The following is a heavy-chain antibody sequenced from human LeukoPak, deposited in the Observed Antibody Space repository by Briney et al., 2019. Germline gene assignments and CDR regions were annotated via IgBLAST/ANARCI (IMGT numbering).Heavy chain of an antibody. CDR2: IYYSGST. V-gene: IGHV4-30-4*08. CDR1: GGSISSGDYY. Sequence: SETLSLTCTVSGGSISSGDYYWSWIRQPPGRGLEWIGYIYYSGSTYYNPSLKSRVTISVDTSKNQFSLKQSSVTAADTAVYYCAREMRPTYYYDSSGSPGYWGQGTLATVSS. J-gene: IGHJ4*02. CDR3: AREMRPTYYYDSSGSPGY. D-gene: IGHD3-22*01.